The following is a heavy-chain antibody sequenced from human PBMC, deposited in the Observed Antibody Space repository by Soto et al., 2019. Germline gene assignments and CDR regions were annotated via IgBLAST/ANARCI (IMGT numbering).Heavy chain of an antibody. J-gene: IGHJ4*02. D-gene: IGHD3-22*01. CDR2: ISAYNGNT. Sequence: GASVKVSCKASGYTFTSYGISWVRQAPGQGLEWMGWISAYNGNTNYAQKLQGRVTMTTDTSTSTAYMELRSLRSDDTAVYYCARGQFTYYYDSSGYILDYWGQGTLVTVS. CDR3: ARGQFTYYYDSSGYILDY. CDR1: GYTFTSYG. V-gene: IGHV1-18*01.